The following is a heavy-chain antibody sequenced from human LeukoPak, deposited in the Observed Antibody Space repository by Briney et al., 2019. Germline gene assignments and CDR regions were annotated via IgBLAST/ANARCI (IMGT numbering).Heavy chain of an antibody. J-gene: IGHJ4*02. CDR1: GYTFSTYW. V-gene: IGHV5-51*01. Sequence: GESLKISCKGSGYTFSTYWIAWVRQMPGKGLEWMGIIYPGDSDTRYSPSFQGQVTMSVDMSISTAYLQWSSLKASDTAMYYCARQVASGNFDSWGQGTRVTVSS. D-gene: IGHD5-12*01. CDR2: IYPGDSDT. CDR3: ARQVASGNFDS.